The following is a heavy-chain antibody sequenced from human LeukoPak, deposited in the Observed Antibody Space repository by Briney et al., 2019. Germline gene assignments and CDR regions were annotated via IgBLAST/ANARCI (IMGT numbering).Heavy chain of an antibody. Sequence: GGSLRLSCAASGFTFRRYGMHWVRQAPGKGLEWVAVIWTDGDNKYYAESVKGRFTISRDDSENTLYLQMNSLRVEDTAAYFCVRDQVPAHGWFDPWGQGILVTVSS. V-gene: IGHV3-33*01. CDR3: VRDQVPAHGWFDP. CDR2: IWTDGDNK. J-gene: IGHJ5*02. CDR1: GFTFRRYG.